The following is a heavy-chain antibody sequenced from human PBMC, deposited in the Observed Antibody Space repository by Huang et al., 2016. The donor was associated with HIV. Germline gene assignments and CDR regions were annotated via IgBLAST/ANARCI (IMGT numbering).Heavy chain of an antibody. Sequence: QVQLVQSGAEVKKPGASVKVSCKASGFSFPAYCLHWVRQVPGQRLEWMGWINGNSKRRKSEKFKDRVTISTNTSANTAYVELSSLRSEDTAVYYCARPLNYYDSSGYFSLSVFDLWGQGTMVTVSS. CDR3: ARPLNYYDSSGYFSLSVFDL. D-gene: IGHD3-22*01. V-gene: IGHV1-3*01. J-gene: IGHJ3*01. CDR2: INGNSKR. CDR1: GFSFPAYC.